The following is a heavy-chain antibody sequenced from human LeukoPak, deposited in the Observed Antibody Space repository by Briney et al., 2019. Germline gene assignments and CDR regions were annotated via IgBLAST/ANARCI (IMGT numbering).Heavy chain of an antibody. CDR2: IYHSGST. CDR3: ASGFYGSGSPYYFDY. V-gene: IGHV4-38-2*02. D-gene: IGHD3-10*01. CDR1: GYSITSGYY. Sequence: SETLSLTRSVSGYSITSGYYWGWIRQPPGKGLEWIGSIYHSGSTYYNPSLKSRVTMSVDTSKNQFFLRLSSVTAADTAVYYCASGFYGSGSPYYFDYRGQGTLVIVSS. J-gene: IGHJ4*02.